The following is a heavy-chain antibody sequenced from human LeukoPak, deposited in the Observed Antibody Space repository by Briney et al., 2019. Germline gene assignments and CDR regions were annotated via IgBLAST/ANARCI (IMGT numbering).Heavy chain of an antibody. CDR2: IYYSGST. CDR1: GGSISSYY. J-gene: IGHJ4*02. CDR3: ARQYSYGYYFDY. V-gene: IGHV4-59*01. D-gene: IGHD5-18*01. Sequence: SETLSLTCTVSGGSISSYYWSWIRQPPGKGLEWIGYIYYSGSTNYNPSLKSRVTISVDTSKNQLSLKLSSVTAADTAVYYCARQYSYGYYFDYWGQGTLVTVSS.